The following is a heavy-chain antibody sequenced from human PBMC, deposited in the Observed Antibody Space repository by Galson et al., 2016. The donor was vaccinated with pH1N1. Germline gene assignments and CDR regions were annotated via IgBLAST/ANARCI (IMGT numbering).Heavy chain of an antibody. D-gene: IGHD3-22*01. CDR2: IYPGDSGT. V-gene: IGHV5-51*03. CDR1: GYSFTSYW. Sequence: QSGAEVKKPGESLKISCKGSGYSFTSYWIGWVRQMPGKGLEWMGIIYPGDSGTRYSPSFQGQVTISADKSTSTAYLQWSSLKASDTAIYYCARYAVTYYYDSSGYPDWYFDLWGRGTLVTVSS. J-gene: IGHJ2*01. CDR3: ARYAVTYYYDSSGYPDWYFDL.